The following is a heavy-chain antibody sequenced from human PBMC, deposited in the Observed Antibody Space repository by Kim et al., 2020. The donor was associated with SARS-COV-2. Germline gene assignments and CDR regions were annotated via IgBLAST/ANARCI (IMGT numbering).Heavy chain of an antibody. D-gene: IGHD2-21*01. V-gene: IGHV1-8*01. CDR3: VRGKKHIVVVIAIPYYYYGMDV. J-gene: IGHJ6*02. Sequence: ASVKVSCKASGYTFTSYDINWVRQATGQGLEWMGWMNPNSGNTGYAQKFQGRVTMTRNTSISTAYMELSSLRSEDTAVYYCVRGKKHIVVVIAIPYYYYGMDVWGQGTTVTVSS. CDR2: MNPNSGNT. CDR1: GYTFTSYD.